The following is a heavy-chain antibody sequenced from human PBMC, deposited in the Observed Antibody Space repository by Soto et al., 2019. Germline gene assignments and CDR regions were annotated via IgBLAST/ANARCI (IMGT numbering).Heavy chain of an antibody. V-gene: IGHV4-31*03. CDR2: IYYSGSS. CDR3: ARVEGSSYYFRHYX. D-gene: IGHD1-26*01. J-gene: IGHJ4*02. CDR1: GGSISSVSYH. Sequence: NPSETLSLTCTVSGGSISSVSYHWSWIRQHPGKGLELIGNIYYSGSSYYNPSLKSRATISIDTSKDQFSLRLGSVTAADTALYYCARVEGSSYYFRHYXWGRGTLVTVSX.